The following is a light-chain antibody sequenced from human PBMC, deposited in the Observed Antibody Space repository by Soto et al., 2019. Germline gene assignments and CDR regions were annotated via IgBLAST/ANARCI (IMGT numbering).Light chain of an antibody. V-gene: IGKV1-5*01. Sequence: DIQMTQSPSSLSASVGDRVTITCRASQSVSTWLAWYQQKPGKAPNLLIYDASTLQSGVPSRFSASGSGTEFTLTISSLQPDDFATYYCQQYNSQSLTFGGGTKVDIK. J-gene: IGKJ4*01. CDR3: QQYNSQSLT. CDR2: DAS. CDR1: QSVSTW.